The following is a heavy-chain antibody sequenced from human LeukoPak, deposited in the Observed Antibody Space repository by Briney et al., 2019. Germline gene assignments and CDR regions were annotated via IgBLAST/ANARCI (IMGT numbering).Heavy chain of an antibody. D-gene: IGHD4-17*01. CDR1: GLTFSSYE. CDR2: ISSSGSTI. CDR3: ARARFETTVTALIRKKNYYYYYMDV. Sequence: GGSLRLSCAASGLTFSSYEMNWVRQAPGKGLEWVSYISSSGSTIYYADSVKGRFTISRDNARNSLYLQMNSLRVEDTAVYYCARARFETTVTALIRKKNYYYYYMDVWGKGTTVTVPS. V-gene: IGHV3-48*03. J-gene: IGHJ6*03.